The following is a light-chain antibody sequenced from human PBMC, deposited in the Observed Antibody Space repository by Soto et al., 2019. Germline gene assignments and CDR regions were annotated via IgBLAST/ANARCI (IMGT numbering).Light chain of an antibody. CDR2: HAS. Sequence: EIVMTQSPATLSVSPGERATLSCRASQSVSSNLAWYQQKPGQAPRLLIYHASTRATGIPARFSGSGSGTEFTLTISSPQSEDFAVYYCQQYNKWPLTFGGGTKVEIK. V-gene: IGKV3-15*01. CDR1: QSVSSN. J-gene: IGKJ4*01. CDR3: QQYNKWPLT.